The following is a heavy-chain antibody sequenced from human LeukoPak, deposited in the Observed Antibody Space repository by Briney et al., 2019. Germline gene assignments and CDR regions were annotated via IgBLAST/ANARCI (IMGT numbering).Heavy chain of an antibody. Sequence: PSETLSRTCTVSGGSISSSSYYWGWIRQPPGKGLEWIGCIYHSGSTYYNPSLKARVTISVDTSKNQFFLKLSSVTAADTAVYYCARVGRYFDWLLSGPLGFDYWGRGTLVTVSS. CDR2: IYHSGST. CDR3: ARVGRYFDWLLSGPLGFDY. V-gene: IGHV4-39*07. CDR1: GGSISSSSYY. J-gene: IGHJ4*02. D-gene: IGHD3-9*01.